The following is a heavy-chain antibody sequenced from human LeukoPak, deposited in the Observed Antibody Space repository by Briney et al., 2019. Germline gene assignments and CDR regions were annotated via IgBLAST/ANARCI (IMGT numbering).Heavy chain of an antibody. CDR1: GLPVFTND. J-gene: IGHJ4*02. Sequence: PGGSRGPSLPASGLPVFTNDMTWVRQAQGKGFNGFPVLYSDGNTKYADSVQGRFTISRDNSRNTLYLEMNSLSPDDTAVYYCARGVEPLAANTLAYWGQGTLVTVSS. CDR3: ARGVEPLAANTLAY. V-gene: IGHV3-53*01. CDR2: LYSDGNT. D-gene: IGHD1-14*01.